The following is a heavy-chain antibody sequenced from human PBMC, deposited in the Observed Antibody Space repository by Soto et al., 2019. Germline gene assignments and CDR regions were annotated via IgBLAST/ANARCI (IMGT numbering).Heavy chain of an antibody. Sequence: GGSLRLSCAASGFTFSGSAMHWVRQASGKGLEWVGRIRSKANSYATAYAASVKGRFTISRDDSKNTAYLQMNSLKTEDTAVYYCTRSSPKTDILTGYDYWGQGTLVTVSS. CDR2: IRSKANSYAT. J-gene: IGHJ4*02. D-gene: IGHD3-9*01. CDR1: GFTFSGSA. V-gene: IGHV3-73*01. CDR3: TRSSPKTDILTGYDY.